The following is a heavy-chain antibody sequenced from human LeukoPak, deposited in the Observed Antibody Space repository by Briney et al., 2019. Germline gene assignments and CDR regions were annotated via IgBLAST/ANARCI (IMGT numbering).Heavy chain of an antibody. J-gene: IGHJ5*02. CDR2: IYYYGST. CDR1: GGSISSSSYY. V-gene: IGHV4-39*07. D-gene: IGHD6-25*01. Sequence: SETLSLTCTASGGSISSSSYYWGWIRQPPGKGLEWIGSIYYYGSTYYNPSLRSRVTISVDTSKNQFSLKLSSVTAADTAVYYCARDQSIVAGWFDPWGQGTLVTVSS. CDR3: ARDQSIVAGWFDP.